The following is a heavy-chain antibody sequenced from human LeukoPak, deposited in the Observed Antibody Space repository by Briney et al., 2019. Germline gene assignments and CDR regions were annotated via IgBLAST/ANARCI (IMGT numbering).Heavy chain of an antibody. CDR3: ARDSISTTGVFGY. D-gene: IGHD4-23*01. CDR1: GFTFDDYA. V-gene: IGHV3-9*01. Sequence: GGSLRLSCAASGFTFDDYAMHWVRQAPGKGLEWVSGISWNSGSIGYADSVKGRFTISRDNAKNSLYLQMNSLRAEDTAVYYCARDSISTTGVFGYWGQGTLVTVSS. CDR2: ISWNSGSI. J-gene: IGHJ4*02.